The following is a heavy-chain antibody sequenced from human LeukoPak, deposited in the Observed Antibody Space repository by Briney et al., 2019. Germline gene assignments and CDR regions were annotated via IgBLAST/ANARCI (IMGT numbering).Heavy chain of an antibody. CDR3: ARESRDGYNFGY. CDR2: IIPIFGTA. D-gene: IGHD5-24*01. J-gene: IGHJ4*02. Sequence: SVKVSCKASGGTFISYAISWVRQAPGQGLEWMGGIIPIFGTANYAQKFQGRVTITADESTSTAYMELSSLRSEDTAVYYCARESRDGYNFGYWGQGTLVTVSS. V-gene: IGHV1-69*13. CDR1: GGTFISYA.